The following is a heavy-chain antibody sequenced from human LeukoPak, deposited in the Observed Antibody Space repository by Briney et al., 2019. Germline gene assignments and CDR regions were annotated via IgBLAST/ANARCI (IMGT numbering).Heavy chain of an antibody. Sequence: GGSLRLSCAASGFTFSNYWMIWVRQAPGKGLEWVASIKQDGSEKQYVGSVRGRFTISRDNAKNVLDLQMNSLTAEDTAVYYCAKDMHYFQSDYWGQGTLVTVSS. CDR1: GFTFSNYW. CDR3: AKDMHYFQSDY. CDR2: IKQDGSEK. V-gene: IGHV3-7*01. D-gene: IGHD3-10*01. J-gene: IGHJ4*02.